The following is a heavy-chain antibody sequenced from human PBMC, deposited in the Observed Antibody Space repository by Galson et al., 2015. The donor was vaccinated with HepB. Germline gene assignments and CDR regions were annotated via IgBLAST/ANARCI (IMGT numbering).Heavy chain of an antibody. V-gene: IGHV3-33*01. CDR2: IWYDGSKK. J-gene: IGHJ6*02. D-gene: IGHD3-3*01. Sequence: WVRQAPGKGLEWAAVIWYDGSKKYYADSVKGRFTISRDNSKNTLYLQMNSLRAEDTAVYYCARGLIWSGPPYHYGLDVWGQGTTVTVSS. CDR3: ARGLIWSGPPYHYGLDV.